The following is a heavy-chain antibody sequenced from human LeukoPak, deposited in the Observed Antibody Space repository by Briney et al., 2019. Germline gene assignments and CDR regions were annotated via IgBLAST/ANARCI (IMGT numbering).Heavy chain of an antibody. CDR1: GFTFSSYN. D-gene: IGHD6-6*01. V-gene: IGHV3-48*02. J-gene: IGHJ4*02. Sequence: PGGSLRLSCAASGFTFSSYNMNWVRQAPGKGLEWVSYISSSSSTIYYADSVKGRFTISRDNAKNSLYLQMNSLSDEDTAVYYCAREYSSSSGSVSDYWGQGTLFTVSS. CDR2: ISSSSSTI. CDR3: AREYSSSSGSVSDY.